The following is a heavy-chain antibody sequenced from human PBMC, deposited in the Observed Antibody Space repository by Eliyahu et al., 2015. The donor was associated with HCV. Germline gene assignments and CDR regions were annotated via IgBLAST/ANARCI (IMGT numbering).Heavy chain of an antibody. CDR3: ARERGWGSGWYGYWFDP. CDR1: GFTFXDYY. D-gene: IGHD6-19*01. V-gene: IGHV3-11*06. Sequence: QVQLVESGGGLVKPGGSLRLXCAASGFTFXDYYMSWXXQAPGEGLEWVSYISSSSSYTNYADSVKGRFTISRDNAKNSLYLQMNSLRTEDTAVYYCARERGWGSGWYGYWFDPWGQGTLVTVSS. J-gene: IGHJ5*02. CDR2: ISSSSSYT.